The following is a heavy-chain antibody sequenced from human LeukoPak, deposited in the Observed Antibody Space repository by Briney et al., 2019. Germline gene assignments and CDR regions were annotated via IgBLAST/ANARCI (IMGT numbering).Heavy chain of an antibody. CDR2: INHSGNT. CDR1: GGSFSGYY. D-gene: IGHD3-3*01. CDR3: ARGGDLYYDFWSGYYTGCWFDP. Sequence: SETLSLTCAVYGGSFSGYYWSWIRQPPGKAPEWTGEINHSGNTNYHPSLKSRVTISVDTSKSQFSLKLSSVTAAGTAVYYCARGGDLYYDFWSGYYTGCWFDPWGQGTLVTVSS. J-gene: IGHJ5*02. V-gene: IGHV4-34*01.